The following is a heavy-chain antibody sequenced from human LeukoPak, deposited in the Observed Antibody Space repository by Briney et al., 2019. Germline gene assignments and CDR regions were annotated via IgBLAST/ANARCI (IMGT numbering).Heavy chain of an antibody. D-gene: IGHD2-8*01. CDR3: ARVYLERLTAGYFDH. V-gene: IGHV3-23*01. CDR1: GLTFSSYA. CDR2: ISGSGGST. J-gene: IGHJ4*02. Sequence: GGSLRLSCAASGLTFSSYAMSWVRQAPGKGLEWVSAISGSGGSTYYADSVKGRFTISRDNSKNTLYLQMNSLRDEDSAAYYCARVYLERLTAGYFDHWGQGTWVTVSP.